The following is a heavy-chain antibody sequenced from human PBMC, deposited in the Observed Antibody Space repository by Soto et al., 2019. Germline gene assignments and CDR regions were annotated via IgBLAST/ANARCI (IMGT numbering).Heavy chain of an antibody. D-gene: IGHD5-12*01. CDR2: ISYDGSNK. J-gene: IGHJ4*02. Sequence: QVQLVESGGGVVQPGRSLRLSCAASGFTFSSYAMHWVRQAPGKGLEWVAVISYDGSNKYYADSVKGRFTISRDNSKNTLYLQMNSLRAEDTAVYYCAREGGRDGYNLRFDYWGQGTLVTVSS. CDR3: AREGGRDGYNLRFDY. CDR1: GFTFSSYA. V-gene: IGHV3-30-3*01.